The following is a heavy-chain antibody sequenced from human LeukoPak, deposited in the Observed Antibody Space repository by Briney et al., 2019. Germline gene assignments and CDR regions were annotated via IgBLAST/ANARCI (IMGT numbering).Heavy chain of an antibody. D-gene: IGHD3-22*01. J-gene: IGHJ4*02. V-gene: IGHV4-59*08. CDR3: ATGTYYYDSSGYYKPYYFDY. CDR2: IYYTGST. Sequence: SETLSLTCTVSGGSISSSYWSWIRQPPGKGLEWIGYIYYTGSTNYNPSLKSRVTISQDTSKNQFSLKLSSVTAADTAVYYCATGTYYYDSSGYYKPYYFDYWGQGTLVTVSS. CDR1: GGSISSSY.